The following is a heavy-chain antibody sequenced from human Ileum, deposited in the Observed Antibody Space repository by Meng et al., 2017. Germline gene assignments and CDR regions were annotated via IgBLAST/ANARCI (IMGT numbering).Heavy chain of an antibody. CDR3: ARGKNLDY. CDR2: IIPVIGIA. V-gene: IGHV1-69*02. Sequence: QVRLVQSGSEVKKPGSSVRVFCKTSGGTFKNYTPAWVRQASGQGLEWMGRIIPVIGIADHAQNFRGRVTITADITANTAYMELSSLSSKDTAVYYCARGKNLDYWGQGTLVTVSS. J-gene: IGHJ4*02. CDR1: GGTFKNYT.